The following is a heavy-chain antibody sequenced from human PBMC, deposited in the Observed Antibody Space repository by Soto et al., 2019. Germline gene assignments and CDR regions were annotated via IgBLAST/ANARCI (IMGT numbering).Heavy chain of an antibody. CDR3: AKDRAPVGYYYYYGMDV. V-gene: IGHV3-23*01. CDR2: ISGSGGST. Sequence: GGSLRLSCAASGFTFSSYAMSWVRQAPGKGLEWVSAISGSGGSTYYADSVKGRFTISRDNSKNTLYLQMNSLRAEDTAVYYCAKDRAPVGYYYYYGMDVWGQGTTVTVSS. D-gene: IGHD2-2*01. CDR1: GFTFSSYA. J-gene: IGHJ6*02.